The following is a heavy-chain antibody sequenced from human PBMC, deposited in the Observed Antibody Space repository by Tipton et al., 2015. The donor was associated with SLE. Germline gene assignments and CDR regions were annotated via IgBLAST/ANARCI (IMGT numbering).Heavy chain of an antibody. CDR1: GFTFSSYS. CDR2: IAYDGSNE. D-gene: IGHD1-7*01. V-gene: IGHV3-30*04. Sequence: QVQLVQSGGGVVQPGRSLRLSCAAAGFTFSSYSMHWVRQAPGKGLEWVSSIAYDGSNENYADSVKGRFTISRDDSKNTVSLQINSLKPEDTAVYYCARVGVRYNWNLLGYFDYWGQGTLVTVSS. CDR3: ARVGVRYNWNLLGYFDY. J-gene: IGHJ4*02.